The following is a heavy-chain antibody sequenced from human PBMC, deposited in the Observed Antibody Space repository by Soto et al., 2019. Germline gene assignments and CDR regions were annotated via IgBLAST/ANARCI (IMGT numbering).Heavy chain of an antibody. CDR1: GFTFSDYY. V-gene: IGHV3-11*05. J-gene: IGHJ3*02. CDR3: ARVRDAGDAFDI. CDR2: ISSSSSYT. Sequence: QVQLVESGGGLVKPGGSLRLSCAASGFTFSDYYMSWIRQAPGKGLEWVSYISSSSSYTNYADSVKGRFTISRDNAKNSLYLQMNSLRAEDTAVYYCARVRDAGDAFDIWGQGTMVTVSS.